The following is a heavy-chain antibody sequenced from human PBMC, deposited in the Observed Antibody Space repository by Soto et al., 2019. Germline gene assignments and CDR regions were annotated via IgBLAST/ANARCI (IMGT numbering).Heavy chain of an antibody. J-gene: IGHJ3*02. Sequence: ASVKVSCKASGYSFISYDINWVRQATGQGLEWMGWMNPNSGNTGYAQKFQGRVTMTTDTSTSTAYMELRSLRSDDTAVYYCAREPYHPDAFDIWGQGTMVTVSS. CDR3: AREPYHPDAFDI. CDR2: MNPNSGNT. V-gene: IGHV1-8*01. CDR1: GYSFISYD.